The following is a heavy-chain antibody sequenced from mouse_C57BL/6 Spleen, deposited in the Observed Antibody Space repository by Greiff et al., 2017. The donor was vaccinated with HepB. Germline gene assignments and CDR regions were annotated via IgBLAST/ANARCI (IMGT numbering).Heavy chain of an antibody. CDR3: ARDGSSSYFDV. V-gene: IGHV1-26*01. Sequence: LQQSGPELVKPGASVKISCKASGYTFTDYYMNWVKQSHGKSLEWIGDINPNNGGTSYNQKFKGKATLTVDKSSSTAYMELRSLTSEDSAVYYCARDGSSSYFDVWGTGTTVTVSS. D-gene: IGHD1-1*01. CDR1: GYTFTDYY. CDR2: INPNNGGT. J-gene: IGHJ1*03.